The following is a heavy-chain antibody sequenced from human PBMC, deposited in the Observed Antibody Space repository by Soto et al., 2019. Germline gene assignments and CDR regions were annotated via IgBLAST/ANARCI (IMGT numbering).Heavy chain of an antibody. CDR2: ISYDGSNK. V-gene: IGHV3-30*18. Sequence: QVQLVESGGGVVQPGRSLRLSCAASGFTFSSYGMHWVRQAPGKGLEWVAVISYDGSNKYYADSVKGRFTISRDNSKNTLYLQMNSLRAEDTAVYYCAKDLTTVTTHWYFDLWGRGTLVTVSS. CDR3: AKDLTTVTTHWYFDL. J-gene: IGHJ2*01. CDR1: GFTFSSYG. D-gene: IGHD4-17*01.